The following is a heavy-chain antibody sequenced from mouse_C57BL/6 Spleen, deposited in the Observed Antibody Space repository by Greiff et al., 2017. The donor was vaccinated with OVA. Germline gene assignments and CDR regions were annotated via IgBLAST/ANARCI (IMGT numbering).Heavy chain of an antibody. D-gene: IGHD2-4*01. Sequence: EVQLQQSGTVLARPGASVKMSCKTSGYTFTSYWMHWVKQRPGQGLEWIGAIYPGNSDTSYNQKFKGKAKLTAVTSASTAYMELSSLTNEDSAVYYCTYDYDGEDYFDYWGQGTTLTVSS. J-gene: IGHJ2*01. V-gene: IGHV1-5*01. CDR1: GYTFTSYW. CDR2: IYPGNSDT. CDR3: TYDYDGEDYFDY.